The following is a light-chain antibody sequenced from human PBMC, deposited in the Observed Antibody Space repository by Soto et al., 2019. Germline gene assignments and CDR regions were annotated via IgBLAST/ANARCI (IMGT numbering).Light chain of an antibody. CDR2: LGS. CDR1: QSLLHSNGYNY. J-gene: IGKJ1*01. Sequence: DIVMTQSPLSLPVTPGEPASISCRSSQSLLHSNGYNYLDWYLQKPGQSPQLLIYLGSNRASGVPDRVSGSGSGTDFTLKISRVEAEDVGVYYCMQPLQSWTFGKGTKVEIK. V-gene: IGKV2-28*01. CDR3: MQPLQSWT.